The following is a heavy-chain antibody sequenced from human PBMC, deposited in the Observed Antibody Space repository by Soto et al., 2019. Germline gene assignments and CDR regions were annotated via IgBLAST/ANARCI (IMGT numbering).Heavy chain of an antibody. CDR1: GFTFSNYA. J-gene: IGHJ4*02. CDR3: AKDDGLTGSALDF. CDR2: ISGSGVST. Sequence: EVQLWESGRGLVQPGGSLRLSCAASGFTFSNYAMSWVRQAPGKGLEWVSDISGSGVSTNYADSVKGRFSFSRDNSKNTLSLQMNSLRAEDTAVYYCAKDDGLTGSALDFWGQGTLVTVSS. V-gene: IGHV3-23*01. D-gene: IGHD3-10*01.